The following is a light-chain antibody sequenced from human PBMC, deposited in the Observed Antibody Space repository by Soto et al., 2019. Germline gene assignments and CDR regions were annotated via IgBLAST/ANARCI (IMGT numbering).Light chain of an antibody. J-gene: IGKJ1*01. CDR1: QSVSSSY. Sequence: EIVLTQSPGTLSLSPGERATLSCRASQSVSSSYLDWYQQKPGQAPSLLIYGTSSRATGIPDRFSGSGSGTDFTLTISRLEPEDFAVYYCQQYGSSSWTFGQGTKVDIK. CDR3: QQYGSSSWT. V-gene: IGKV3-20*01. CDR2: GTS.